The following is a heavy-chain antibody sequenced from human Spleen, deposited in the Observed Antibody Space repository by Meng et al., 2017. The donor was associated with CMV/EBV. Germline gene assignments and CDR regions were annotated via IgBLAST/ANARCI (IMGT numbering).Heavy chain of an antibody. CDR3: AKDGGNDYFDY. J-gene: IGHJ4*02. Sequence: GESLKISCAASGFTFSSYAMSWVRQAPGKGLEWVSATSGSGGSTYYADSVKGRFTISRDNSKNTLYLQMNSLRAEDTAVYYCAKDGGNDYFDYWGQGTLVTVSS. D-gene: IGHD1-1*01. V-gene: IGHV3-23*01. CDR1: GFTFSSYA. CDR2: TSGSGGST.